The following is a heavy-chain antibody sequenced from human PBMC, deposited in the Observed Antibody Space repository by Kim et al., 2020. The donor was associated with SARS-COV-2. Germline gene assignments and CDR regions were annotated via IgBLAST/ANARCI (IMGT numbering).Heavy chain of an antibody. D-gene: IGHD6-13*01. J-gene: IGHJ5*02. CDR3: ARSIAAAGRIGGDNWFDP. V-gene: IGHV1-46*01. CDR1: GYTFTSYY. CDR2: INPSGGST. Sequence: ASVKVSCKASGYTFTSYYMHWVRQAPGQGLEWMGIINPSGGSTSYAQKFQGRVTMTRDTSTSTVYMELSSLRSEDTAVYYCARSIAAAGRIGGDNWFDPWGQGTLVTVSS.